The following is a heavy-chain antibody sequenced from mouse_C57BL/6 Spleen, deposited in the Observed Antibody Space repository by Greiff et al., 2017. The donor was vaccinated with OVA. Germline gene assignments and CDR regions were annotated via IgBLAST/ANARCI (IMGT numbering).Heavy chain of an antibody. Sequence: QVQLQQSGAELVKPGASVKLSCKASGYTFTSYWMHWVKQRPGQGLEWIGMIHPNSGSTNYNEKFKSKATLTVDKSSSTAYMQLSSLTSEDSAVYYCARSEDYEGFDYWGQGTTLTVSS. CDR3: ARSEDYEGFDY. CDR2: IHPNSGST. D-gene: IGHD2-4*01. CDR1: GYTFTSYW. V-gene: IGHV1-64*01. J-gene: IGHJ2*01.